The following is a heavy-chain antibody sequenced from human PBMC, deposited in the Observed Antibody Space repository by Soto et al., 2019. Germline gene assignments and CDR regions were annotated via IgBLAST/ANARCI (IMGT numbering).Heavy chain of an antibody. V-gene: IGHV2-5*02. CDR3: AHSFHDDIVVVPAAIRLSAFDI. CDR2: IYWDDDK. J-gene: IGHJ3*02. CDR1: GFSLSTSGVG. Sequence: SGPTLVNPTQTLTLTCTFSGFSLSTSGVGVGWIRQPPGKALEWLALIYWDDDKRYSPSLKSRLTITKDTSKNQVVLTMTNMDPVDTATYYCAHSFHDDIVVVPAAIRLSAFDIWGQGTMVTVSS. D-gene: IGHD2-2*01.